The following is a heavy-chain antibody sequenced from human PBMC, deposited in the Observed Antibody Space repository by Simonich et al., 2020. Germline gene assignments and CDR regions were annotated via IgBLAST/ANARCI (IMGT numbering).Heavy chain of an antibody. CDR1: GFTFSSYG. J-gene: IGHJ4*02. Sequence: GGGVVQPGRSLRLSCAASGFTFSSYGMHWVRQAPGKGLDWVAVIWYYGSNKYYADYVKGRFTISRDNSKNTLYLQMNSLRAEDTAMYYCAKDKGAAASDYFDYWGQGTLVTVSS. D-gene: IGHD6-13*01. CDR2: IWYYGSNK. V-gene: IGHV3-30*18. CDR3: AKDKGAAASDYFDY.